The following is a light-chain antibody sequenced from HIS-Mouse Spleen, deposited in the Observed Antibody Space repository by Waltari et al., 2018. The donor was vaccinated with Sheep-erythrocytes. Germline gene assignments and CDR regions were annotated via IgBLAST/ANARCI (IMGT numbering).Light chain of an antibody. Sequence: SYELTQPPSVSVPPGQTASIPCPGDKLGDKYACWYQQKPGQSPVLVIYQDSKRPSGIPERFSGSNSGNTATLTISGTQAMDEADYYCQAWDSSTAVFGGGTKLTVL. V-gene: IGLV3-1*01. CDR1: KLGDKY. J-gene: IGLJ2*01. CDR3: QAWDSSTAV. CDR2: QDS.